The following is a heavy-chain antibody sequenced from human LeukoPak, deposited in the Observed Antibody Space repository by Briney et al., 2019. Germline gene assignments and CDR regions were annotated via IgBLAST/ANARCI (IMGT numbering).Heavy chain of an antibody. CDR3: AREVSGYSPPDY. CDR2: IYSGGST. D-gene: IGHD3-22*01. Sequence: GGSLRLSCAASGFTVSSNYMSWVRQAPAKGLEWVSVIYSGGSTYYADSVKGRFTISRDNSKNTLYLQMNSLRAEDTAVYYCAREVSGYSPPDYWGQGTLVTVSS. V-gene: IGHV3-66*01. CDR1: GFTVSSNY. J-gene: IGHJ4*02.